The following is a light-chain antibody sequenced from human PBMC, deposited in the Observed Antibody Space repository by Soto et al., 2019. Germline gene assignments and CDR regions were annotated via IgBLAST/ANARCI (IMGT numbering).Light chain of an antibody. Sequence: DIQMTQSPSTLSASVGDRVTITCRASQDIGNDLGWYQQRPGKAPQRLIYTAFNLQSGVPSRFSGSGSGTEFTLTISSMQPDDFATYYCQQYNGYSRTFGQGTKVDI. CDR2: TAF. J-gene: IGKJ1*01. CDR3: QQYNGYSRT. CDR1: QDIGND. V-gene: IGKV1-17*01.